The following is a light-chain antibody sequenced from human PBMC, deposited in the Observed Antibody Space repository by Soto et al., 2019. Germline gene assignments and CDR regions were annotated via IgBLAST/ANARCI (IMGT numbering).Light chain of an antibody. V-gene: IGKV1-9*01. CDR2: AAS. CDR1: QGISSY. J-gene: IGKJ5*01. CDR3: QQLNSYPHIT. Sequence: DIQLTQSPSFLSASVGDRVTITCRASQGISSYLAWYQQKPGKAPKLLIYAASTLQSGVPSSFSGSGSGTEFTLTISSLQPEDFATYYCQQLNSYPHITFGQGTRLEMK.